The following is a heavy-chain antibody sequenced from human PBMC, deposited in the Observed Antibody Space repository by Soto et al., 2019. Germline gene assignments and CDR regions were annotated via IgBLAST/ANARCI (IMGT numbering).Heavy chain of an antibody. V-gene: IGHV3-30*18. Sequence: ESGGGVVQPGRSLRLSCAASGFTFRSYGMHWVRQAPAKGLEWVAVISYDGSNKYYADSVKGRFTISRDNSKNTLYLQMNSLRAEDTAVYYCAKGGVGSTSNAFDIWGQGTMVTVSS. CDR1: GFTFRSYG. J-gene: IGHJ3*02. D-gene: IGHD1-26*01. CDR3: AKGGVGSTSNAFDI. CDR2: ISYDGSNK.